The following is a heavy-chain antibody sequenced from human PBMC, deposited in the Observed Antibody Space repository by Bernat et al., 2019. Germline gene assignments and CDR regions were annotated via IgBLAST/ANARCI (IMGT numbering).Heavy chain of an antibody. CDR1: GFNFKDFG. D-gene: IGHD4-4*01. Sequence: QGQLEESGGGVVQPGKSLRLSCATSGFNFKDFGMHWVRQAPGMGLEWVAVIWNDGKNTFYPDSVRGRFTISRDNSRNTLDLQVNSLRADDTAVYYCARGKGSDYKDAFDIWGQGTEVIVSS. CDR2: IWNDGKNT. V-gene: IGHV3-33*01. J-gene: IGHJ3*02. CDR3: ARGKGSDYKDAFDI.